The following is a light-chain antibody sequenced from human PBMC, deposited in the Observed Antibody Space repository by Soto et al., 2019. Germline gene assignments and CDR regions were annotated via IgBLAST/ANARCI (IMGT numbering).Light chain of an antibody. CDR1: SRDVGSYNL. J-gene: IGLJ2*01. V-gene: IGLV2-23*03. Sequence: QSALTQPASVSGSPGQSITISCTGTSRDVGSYNLVSWYQQHPGKAPKFMIYEGSKRPSGVSNRFSGSKSGNTASLTISGLQAEDEADYYCCSYAGSSTFVFGGGTKVTVL. CDR3: CSYAGSSTFV. CDR2: EGS.